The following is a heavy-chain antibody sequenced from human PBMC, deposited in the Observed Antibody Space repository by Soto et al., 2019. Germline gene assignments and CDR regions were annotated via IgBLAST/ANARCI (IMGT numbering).Heavy chain of an antibody. CDR2: ISSSSTYI. CDR3: ASSGGYGGDAFDI. J-gene: IGHJ3*02. Sequence: GGSLRLSCEASGFTFSHYTMNWVRQAPGKGLEWVSTISSSSTYIYYTDSVKGRFTISRDNAKNSLNLQMNSLRAEDTAVYYCASSGGYGGDAFDIWGQGTMVTVSS. CDR1: GFTFSHYT. V-gene: IGHV3-21*01. D-gene: IGHD5-12*01.